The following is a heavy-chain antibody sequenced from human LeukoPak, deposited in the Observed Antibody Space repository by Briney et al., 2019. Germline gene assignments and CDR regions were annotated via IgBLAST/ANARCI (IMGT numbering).Heavy chain of an antibody. V-gene: IGHV1-69*05. CDR2: VIPIFGTA. D-gene: IGHD2-2*02. CDR3: ASCSTSCYIDGNYYYYMDV. J-gene: IGHJ6*03. Sequence: SAKVSCKASGGTFSSYSIIWVRQAPGQGLEWMGGVIPIFGTANYAQKFQGRATITTDEPTRTAYMELSSLRSEDTAVYYCASCSTSCYIDGNYYYYMDVWGKGTTVTVSS. CDR1: GGTFSSYS.